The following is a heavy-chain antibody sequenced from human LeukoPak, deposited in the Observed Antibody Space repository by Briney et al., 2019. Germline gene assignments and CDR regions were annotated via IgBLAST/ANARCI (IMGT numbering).Heavy chain of an antibody. Sequence: GGSLRLSCAASGFTFSSYGMSWVRQAPGKGLEWVSAISGSGGSTYYADSVKGRFTISRDNAKNSLYLQMNSLRAEDTAVYYCASPGGFHDAFDIWGQGTMVTVSS. CDR3: ASPGGFHDAFDI. V-gene: IGHV3-23*01. D-gene: IGHD1-26*01. J-gene: IGHJ3*02. CDR2: ISGSGGST. CDR1: GFTFSSYG.